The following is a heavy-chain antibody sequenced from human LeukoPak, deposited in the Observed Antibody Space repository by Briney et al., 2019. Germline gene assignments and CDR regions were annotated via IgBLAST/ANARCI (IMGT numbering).Heavy chain of an antibody. J-gene: IGHJ4*02. CDR3: ARARYDSSGYYGY. Sequence: ASVKFSCKASGYTFTGYYMHWVRQAPGQGLEWMGWINPNSGGTNYAQKFQGRITMTRDTSISTAYMELSRLRSDDTAGYYCARARYDSSGYYGYWGQGTLVTVSS. V-gene: IGHV1-2*02. CDR2: INPNSGGT. CDR1: GYTFTGYY. D-gene: IGHD3-22*01.